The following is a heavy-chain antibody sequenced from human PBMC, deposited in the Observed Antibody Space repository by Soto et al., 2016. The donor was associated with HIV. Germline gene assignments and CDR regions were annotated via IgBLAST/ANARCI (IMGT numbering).Heavy chain of an antibody. CDR3: ARGVKYCSGGSCWYFDL. Sequence: EVQLVESGGGVVRPGGSLRVPCAASGFTFDDYGMSWVRQTPGKGLEWVSGINWNGGSTGYADSVKGRFTISRDNAKNSLYLQMNSLRAEDTALYYCARGVKYCSGGSCWYFDLWGRGTLVTVSS. V-gene: IGHV3-20*04. J-gene: IGHJ2*01. CDR1: GFTFDDYG. CDR2: INWNGGST. D-gene: IGHD2-15*01.